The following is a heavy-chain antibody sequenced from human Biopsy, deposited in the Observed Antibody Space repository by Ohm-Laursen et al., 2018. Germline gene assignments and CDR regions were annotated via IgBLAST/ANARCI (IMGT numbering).Heavy chain of an antibody. J-gene: IGHJ5*01. Sequence: VSSVKVSCKASGYTFISYGISWVRQAPGQGLEWMGWINPYNDDTHYAQKVQGRLTMTTDRSASTAYMELRGLRSDDTAVYYCTRDLQTRAETFDSWGQGTLVIVSS. CDR3: TRDLQTRAETFDS. CDR2: INPYNDDT. CDR1: GYTFISYG. V-gene: IGHV1-18*01. D-gene: IGHD4-11*01.